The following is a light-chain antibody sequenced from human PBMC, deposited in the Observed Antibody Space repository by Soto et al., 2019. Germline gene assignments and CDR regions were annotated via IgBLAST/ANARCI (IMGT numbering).Light chain of an antibody. CDR1: QYVGTR. V-gene: IGKV3-11*01. J-gene: IGKJ5*01. CDR2: DAS. Sequence: IVLTQSTATLSSSPGKTATISCRASQYVGTRLAWYQHKPGQAPRLLIYDASNRATGIPARFSGSGSGTDFTLTISSLEPEDFALYYCQQRSNWITFGQGTRLEIK. CDR3: QQRSNWIT.